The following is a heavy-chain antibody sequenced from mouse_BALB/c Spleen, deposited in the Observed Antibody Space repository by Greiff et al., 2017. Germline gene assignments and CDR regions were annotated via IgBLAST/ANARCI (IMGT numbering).Heavy chain of an antibody. CDR1: GYTFTSYW. J-gene: IGHJ4*01. Sequence: QVQLQQPGAELVKPGAPVKLSCKASGYTFTSYWMNWVKQRPGRGLEWIGRIDPSDSETHYKQKFKDKATLTVDKSSSTAYIQLSSLTSEDSAVYYCARRGVRDAMDYWGQGTSVTVSS. CDR3: ARRGVRDAMDY. V-gene: IGHV1-69*02. D-gene: IGHD2-14*01. CDR2: IDPSDSET.